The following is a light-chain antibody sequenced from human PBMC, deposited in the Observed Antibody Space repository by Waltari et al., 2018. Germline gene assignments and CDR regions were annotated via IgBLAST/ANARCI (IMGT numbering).Light chain of an antibody. CDR3: QQYYSIPYT. J-gene: IGKJ2*01. CDR2: WAS. CDR1: QSIFYSSNSKNY. V-gene: IGKV4-1*01. Sequence: DIVMTQSPDSLAVSLGERATTNCKSSQSIFYSSNSKNYLAWYQHKPGQPPKLLIYWASTRESGVPDRFSGSGSGTDFTLTISSLQAEDVAIYYCQQYYSIPYTFGQGTKLEIK.